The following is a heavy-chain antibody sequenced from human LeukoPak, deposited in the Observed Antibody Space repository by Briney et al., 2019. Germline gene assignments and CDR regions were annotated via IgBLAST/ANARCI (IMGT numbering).Heavy chain of an antibody. D-gene: IGHD3-9*01. V-gene: IGHV1-2*02. Sequence: ASVKVSCKASGYTFTGYYMHWVRQAPGQGLEWMGWINPNSGGTNYAQKFQGRVTMTRDTSISTAYMGLSRLRSDDTAVYYCARDALTGYSSFDYWGQGTLVTVSS. J-gene: IGHJ4*02. CDR2: INPNSGGT. CDR3: ARDALTGYSSFDY. CDR1: GYTFTGYY.